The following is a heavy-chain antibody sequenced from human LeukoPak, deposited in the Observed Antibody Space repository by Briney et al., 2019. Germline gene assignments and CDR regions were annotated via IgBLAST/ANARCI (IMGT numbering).Heavy chain of an antibody. D-gene: IGHD1-26*01. V-gene: IGHV3-30-3*01. CDR2: ISYDGSNK. Sequence: PGRSLRLSCAASGFTFSSYAMHWVRQAPGKGLEWVAVISYDGSNKYYADSVKGRFTISRDNSKNTLYLQMNSLRAEDTAVYYCARDPSGSYQTYYFDYWGQGTLVTVSS. CDR3: ARDPSGSYQTYYFDY. J-gene: IGHJ4*02. CDR1: GFTFSSYA.